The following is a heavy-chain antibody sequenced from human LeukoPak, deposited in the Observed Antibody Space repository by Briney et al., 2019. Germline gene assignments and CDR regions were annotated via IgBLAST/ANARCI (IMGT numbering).Heavy chain of an antibody. Sequence: SETLSLTCAVYGGSFSGYYWSWIRQPPGKGLEWIGEINHSGSTNYNPSLKSRVTISVDTSKNQFSLKLSSVTAADTAVYYCARRAWSGSYYYWGQGTLVTVSS. CDR3: ARRAWSGSYYY. D-gene: IGHD1-26*01. CDR1: GGSFSGYY. CDR2: INHSGST. V-gene: IGHV4-34*01. J-gene: IGHJ4*02.